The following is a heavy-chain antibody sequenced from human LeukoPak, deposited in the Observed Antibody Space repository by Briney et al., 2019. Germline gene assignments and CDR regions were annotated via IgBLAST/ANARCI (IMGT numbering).Heavy chain of an antibody. CDR3: ARAISKTIHGAAIPAF. Sequence: ASVKVSCKASGYTLTDDYVHWVRQAPGQGLEWMGMMFPSGGIIGYAQKFQGRLTLDRDMSTSTVYMELRSLASDDAAIYYCARAISKTIHGAAIPAFWGQGTLVTVSS. CDR1: GYTLTDDY. D-gene: IGHD5-24*01. J-gene: IGHJ4*02. CDR2: MFPSGGII. V-gene: IGHV1-46*01.